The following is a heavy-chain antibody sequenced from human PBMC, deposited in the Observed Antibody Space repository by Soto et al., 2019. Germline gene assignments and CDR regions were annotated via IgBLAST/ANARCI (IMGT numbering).Heavy chain of an antibody. CDR2: IYDTGTT. V-gene: IGHV4-61*01. D-gene: IGHD4-17*01. CDR3: ARVEDYGDYFDD. J-gene: IGHJ4*02. CDR1: GASVRSGSYY. Sequence: QVQLQESGPGLVKPSETLSLTCTVSGASVRSGSYYWSWVRQPPGRGLEWIGYIYDTGTTNYNPSLKSRVTISVDTSKYQFTLKLNSLTAADTAVYYCARVEDYGDYFDDWGQGTLVTVSS.